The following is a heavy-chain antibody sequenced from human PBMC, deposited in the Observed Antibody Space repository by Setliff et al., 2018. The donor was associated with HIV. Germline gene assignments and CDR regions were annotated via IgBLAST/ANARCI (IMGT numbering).Heavy chain of an antibody. J-gene: IGHJ4*02. CDR2: ISYSGST. CDR3: ARERGTWGSPFHFDY. CDR1: GASIRSQY. Sequence: SETLSLTCTVSGASIRSQYWSWIRKPPGKGLEWIGYISYSGSTYYNPSLKSRVTISVDTSKNQLSLKLSSVTAADTAVYYCARERGTWGSPFHFDYWGQGILVTVSS. V-gene: IGHV4-59*11. D-gene: IGHD7-27*01.